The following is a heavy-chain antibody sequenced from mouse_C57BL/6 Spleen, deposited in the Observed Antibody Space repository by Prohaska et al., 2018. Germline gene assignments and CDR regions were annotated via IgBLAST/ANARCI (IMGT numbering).Heavy chain of an antibody. Sequence: GVHWVRQSPGKGLEWLGVIWSGGSTDYNAAFISRLSISKDNSKSQVFFKMNSLQADDTAIYYCAIRSYGSSYENAMDYWGQGTSVTVSS. CDR3: AIRSYGSSYENAMDY. V-gene: IGHV2-2*01. CDR2: IWSGGST. J-gene: IGHJ4*01. D-gene: IGHD1-1*01. CDR1: G.